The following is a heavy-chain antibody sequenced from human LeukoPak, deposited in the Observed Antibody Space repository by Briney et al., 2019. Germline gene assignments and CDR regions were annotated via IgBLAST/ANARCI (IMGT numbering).Heavy chain of an antibody. CDR1: GYTFTSYD. V-gene: IGHV1-8*01. D-gene: IGHD3-10*01. CDR2: MNPNSGNT. Sequence: ASVRVSCKASGYTFTSYDINWVRQATGQGLEWMGWMNPNSGNTGYAQKFQGRVTMTRNTSISTAYVELSSLRSEDTAVYYCARGSRGKNLYGSGSYYLIGYYYMDVWGKGTTVTISS. CDR3: ARGSRGKNLYGSGSYYLIGYYYMDV. J-gene: IGHJ6*03.